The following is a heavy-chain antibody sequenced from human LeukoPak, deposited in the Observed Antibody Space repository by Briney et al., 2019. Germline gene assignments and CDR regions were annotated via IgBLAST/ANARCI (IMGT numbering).Heavy chain of an antibody. CDR3: AKGTSSSWTYFDY. J-gene: IGHJ4*02. CDR2: IRYDGSNK. CDR1: GFTFSSYG. Sequence: GGSLRLSCAASGFTFSSYGMHWVRQAPGKGLEWVAFIRYDGSNKYYADSVKGRFTISRDNSKNTLYLQMNSLRAEDTAVYYCAKGTSSSWTYFDYWGQGTLVTASS. D-gene: IGHD6-13*01. V-gene: IGHV3-30*02.